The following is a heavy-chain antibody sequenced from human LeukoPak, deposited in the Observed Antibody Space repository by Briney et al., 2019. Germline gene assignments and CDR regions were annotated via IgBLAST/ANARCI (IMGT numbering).Heavy chain of an antibody. CDR3: ARDWGWGYCSSTSCQNAFDI. V-gene: IGHV1-18*01. Sequence: ASVEVSCKASGYTFTSYGISWVRQAPGQGLEWMGWISAYNGNTNYAQKLQGRVTMTTDTSTSTAYMGLKSLRSDETAVYYCARDWGWGYCSSTSCQNAFDIWGQETMVSVSS. CDR2: ISAYNGNT. CDR1: GYTFTSYG. D-gene: IGHD2-2*01. J-gene: IGHJ3*02.